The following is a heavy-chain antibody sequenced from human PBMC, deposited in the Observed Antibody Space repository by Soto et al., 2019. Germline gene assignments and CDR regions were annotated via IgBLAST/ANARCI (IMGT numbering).Heavy chain of an antibody. CDR1: GFSLSARPVG. V-gene: IGHV2-5*02. D-gene: IGHD1-1*01. CDR3: APRDDINGNWNGGYFDS. Sequence: QITLKESGPTRVKPTQTLTLTCTFSGFSLSARPVGGGWIRQPPGKALERLALIYWDADKRYSPSLNSRLTITRETSKTKVVLTLTNMNHVNTAIYYGAPRDDINGNWNGGYFDSWGQGALVTVSS. CDR2: IYWDADK. J-gene: IGHJ4*02.